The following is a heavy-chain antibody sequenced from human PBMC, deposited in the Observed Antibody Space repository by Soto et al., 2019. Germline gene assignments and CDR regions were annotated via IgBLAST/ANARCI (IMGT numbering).Heavy chain of an antibody. Sequence: SETLSLTCTVSGGSISSSSYYWGWIRQPPGKGMEWIGSIYYSGSTYYNPSLKSRVTIFVDTSKNQFSLKLSSVTAADTAVYYCARPIITMVRGVISNWFDPWGQGTLVTVSS. CDR3: ARPIITMVRGVISNWFDP. CDR2: IYYSGST. CDR1: GGSISSSSYY. V-gene: IGHV4-39*01. D-gene: IGHD3-10*01. J-gene: IGHJ5*02.